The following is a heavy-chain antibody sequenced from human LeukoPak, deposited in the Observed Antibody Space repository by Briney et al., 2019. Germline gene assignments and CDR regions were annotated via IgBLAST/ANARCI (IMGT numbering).Heavy chain of an antibody. Sequence: PSETLSLTCAVYGGSFSGYYWSWIRQPPGKGLEWVGEINHSGSTNYNPSLKRRVTISVDTSKHQFSLKLSSVTAADTAVYYCARDVAYCGSGLGGRTYFDYWGQGTLVTVSS. CDR1: GGSFSGYY. D-gene: IGHD3-10*01. V-gene: IGHV4-34*01. CDR3: ARDVAYCGSGLGGRTYFDY. CDR2: INHSGST. J-gene: IGHJ4*02.